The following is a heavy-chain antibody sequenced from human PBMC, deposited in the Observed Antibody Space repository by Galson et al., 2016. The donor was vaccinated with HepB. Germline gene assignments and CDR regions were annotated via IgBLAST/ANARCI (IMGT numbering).Heavy chain of an antibody. J-gene: IGHJ6*02. Sequence: SLRLSCAASGFTFSNYNMNWVRQAPGKGLEWVSSISGTNGFIYQADSVKGRFTISRNNAKNSLYLQMSSLRADDTAVYFCARDLDSRYYYSYHVMHVWGQGTTVTGSS. D-gene: IGHD3-22*01. CDR2: ISGTNGFI. CDR3: ARDLDSRYYYSYHVMHV. V-gene: IGHV3-21*01. CDR1: GFTFSNYN.